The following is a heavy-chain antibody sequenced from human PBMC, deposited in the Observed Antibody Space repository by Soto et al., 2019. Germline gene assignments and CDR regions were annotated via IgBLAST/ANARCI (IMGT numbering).Heavy chain of an antibody. Sequence: SSETLSLTCTVSGGSISSYYWSWIRQPPGKGLEWIGYIYYSGSTNYNPSLKSRVTISVDTSKNQFSLKLSSVTAADTAVYYCARDSIPYSTWFDPWGQGTLVTVSS. CDR1: GGSISSYY. CDR2: IYYSGST. D-gene: IGHD4-4*01. V-gene: IGHV4-59*01. J-gene: IGHJ5*02. CDR3: ARDSIPYSTWFDP.